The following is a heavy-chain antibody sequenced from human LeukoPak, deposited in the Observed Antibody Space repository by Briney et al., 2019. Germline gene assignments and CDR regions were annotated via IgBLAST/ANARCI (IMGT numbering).Heavy chain of an antibody. V-gene: IGHV3-13*01. CDR3: VRGGIQVSGIDEIDY. J-gene: IGHJ4*02. Sequence: GGSLRLSCAASGFTFRSYDMHWVRQVTGKGLEWVSAVGISGDTYYAGSVKGRFAISRENAKNSLYLQMDSLTAGDTAVYYCVRGGIQVSGIDEIDYWGQGTLVTVSS. D-gene: IGHD6-19*01. CDR1: GFTFRSYD. CDR2: VGISGDT.